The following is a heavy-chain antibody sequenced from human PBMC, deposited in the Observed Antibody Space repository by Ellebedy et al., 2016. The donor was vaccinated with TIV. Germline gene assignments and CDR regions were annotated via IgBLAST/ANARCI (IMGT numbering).Heavy chain of an antibody. CDR3: ASSANYGDYEAI. D-gene: IGHD4-17*01. V-gene: IGHV4-59*08. CDR2: IYYSGST. J-gene: IGHJ4*02. CDR1: GGSISSYY. Sequence: SETLSLTCTVSGGSISSYYWSWIRQPPGKGLEWIGYIYYSGSTYYNPSLKSRVTISVDTSKNQFSLKLSSVTAADTAVYYCASSANYGDYEAIWGQGTLVTVSS.